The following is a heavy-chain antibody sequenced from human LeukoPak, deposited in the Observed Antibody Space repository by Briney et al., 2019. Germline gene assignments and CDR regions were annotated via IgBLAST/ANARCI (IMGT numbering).Heavy chain of an antibody. J-gene: IGHJ4*02. CDR2: IYPGDSDT. CDR1: GYSFNDYW. Sequence: GESLQISCKGSGYSFNDYWIGWVRQMPGKGLEWMGIIYPGDSDTRYSPSFQGQVTISADKSITTAYLQWSSLKASDTAMYYCARRGIGAAGSYFDYWGQGTLVSVSS. CDR3: ARRGIGAAGSYFDY. V-gene: IGHV5-51*01. D-gene: IGHD6-13*01.